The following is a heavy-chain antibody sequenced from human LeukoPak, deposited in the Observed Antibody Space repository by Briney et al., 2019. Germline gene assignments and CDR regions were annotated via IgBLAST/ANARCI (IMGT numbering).Heavy chain of an antibody. J-gene: IGHJ6*03. V-gene: IGHV1-18*04. CDR1: GYTFTDSY. CDR2: ISAYNGNT. D-gene: IGHD3-22*01. CDR3: ARLVVKRYYYYMDV. Sequence: ASVKVSCKTSGYTFTDSYIHWVRQAPGQGLEWMGWISAYNGNTNYAQKLQGRVTMTTDTSTSTAYMELRSLRSDDTAVYYCARLVVKRYYYYMDVWGKGTTVTVSS.